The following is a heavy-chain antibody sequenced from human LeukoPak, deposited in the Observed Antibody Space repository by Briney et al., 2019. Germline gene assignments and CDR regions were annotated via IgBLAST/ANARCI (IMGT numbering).Heavy chain of an antibody. CDR2: IYYSGRT. CDR1: GGSISSYY. CDR3: ARHSVVVVPAAIQIINWFDP. Sequence: MASETLSLTCTVSGGSISSYYWSWIRQPPGKGLEWIGNIYYSGRTNYNPSLKSRVTISVGTSKNQFSLKLSSVTAADTAVYYCARHSVVVVPAAIQIINWFDPWGQGTLVTVSS. D-gene: IGHD2-2*01. V-gene: IGHV4-59*01. J-gene: IGHJ5*02.